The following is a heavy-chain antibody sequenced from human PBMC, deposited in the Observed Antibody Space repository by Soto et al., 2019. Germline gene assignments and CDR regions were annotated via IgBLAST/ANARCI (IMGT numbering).Heavy chain of an antibody. D-gene: IGHD6-13*01. CDR2: IWYDGSNK. J-gene: IGHJ4*02. CDR1: GFTFSSYG. V-gene: IGHV3-33*01. Sequence: GGSLRLSCAASGFTFSSYGMHWVRQAPGKGLEWVAVIWYDGSNKYYADSVKGRFTISRDNSKNTLYLQMNSLRAEDTAVYYYARDWLIAGSFDYWGQGTLVTVSS. CDR3: ARDWLIAGSFDY.